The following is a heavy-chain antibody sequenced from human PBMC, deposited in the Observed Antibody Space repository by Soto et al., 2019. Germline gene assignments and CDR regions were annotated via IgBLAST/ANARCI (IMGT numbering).Heavy chain of an antibody. CDR1: GFTFSSYS. J-gene: IGHJ5*02. V-gene: IGHV3-21*01. CDR2: ISSSSSYI. CDR3: ARDSGLGYCSSTSCPNP. Sequence: EVQLVESGGGLVKPGGSLRLSCAASGFTFSSYSMNWVRQAPGKGLEWVSSISSSSSYIYYVDSVKGRFTISRDNAKNSLYLQMNSLRAEDTAVYYCARDSGLGYCSSTSCPNPWGQGTLVTVSS. D-gene: IGHD2-2*01.